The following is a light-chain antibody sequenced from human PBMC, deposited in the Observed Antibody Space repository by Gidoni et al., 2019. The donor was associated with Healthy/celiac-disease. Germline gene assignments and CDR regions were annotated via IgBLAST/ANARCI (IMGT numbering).Light chain of an antibody. J-gene: IGKJ3*01. Sequence: GDRVTITCRASQGISSALAWYQQKPGKAPKLLIYDASSLESGVPSRFSGSGSGTDFTLTISSLQPEDFATYYCQQFNSYFTFGPGTKVDIK. CDR1: QGISSA. V-gene: IGKV1-13*02. CDR2: DAS. CDR3: QQFNSYFT.